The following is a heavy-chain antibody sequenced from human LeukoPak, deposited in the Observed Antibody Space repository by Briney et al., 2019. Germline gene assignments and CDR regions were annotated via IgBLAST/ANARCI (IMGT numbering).Heavy chain of an antibody. Sequence: GGSLRLSCAASGFTYSSYWMSWVRQVPGKGLECVANIKQDGSEKYYVDSVKGRFAISKDNAKNSLYLQMDSLRVEDTAMYYCVRVSIAGSTIAFDVWGQGTMVTVSS. CDR1: GFTYSSYW. D-gene: IGHD1-26*01. J-gene: IGHJ3*01. CDR2: IKQDGSEK. CDR3: VRVSIAGSTIAFDV. V-gene: IGHV3-7*01.